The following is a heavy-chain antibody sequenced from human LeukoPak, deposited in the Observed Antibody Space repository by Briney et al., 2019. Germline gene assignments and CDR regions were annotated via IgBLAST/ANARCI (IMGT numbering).Heavy chain of an antibody. CDR1: GFTFSSYA. V-gene: IGHV3-23*01. CDR2: ISGSGGST. D-gene: IGHD3-22*01. CDR3: AKDRDDYDSSGSNWFDP. Sequence: GGSLRLSCAASGFTFSSYAMSLGRPAPVPGLDWVSAISGSGGSTYYADSVKGRLTISRDNSKNTLYLQMNSLRAEDTAVYYCAKDRDDYDSSGSNWFDPWGQGTLVTVSS. J-gene: IGHJ5*02.